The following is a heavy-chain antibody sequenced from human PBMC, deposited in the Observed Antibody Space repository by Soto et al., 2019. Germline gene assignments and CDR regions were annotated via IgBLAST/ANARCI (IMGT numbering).Heavy chain of an antibody. CDR3: AGLFYDSSGYPFDY. CDR1: GRTFSSYA. Sequence: SVKVSCKASGRTFSSYAISWVRQAPGQGLEWMGGIIPIFGTANYAQKFQGRVTITADKSTSTAYMELSSLRSEDTAVYYCAGLFYDSSGYPFDYWGQGTLVTVAS. V-gene: IGHV1-69*06. CDR2: IIPIFGTA. J-gene: IGHJ4*02. D-gene: IGHD3-22*01.